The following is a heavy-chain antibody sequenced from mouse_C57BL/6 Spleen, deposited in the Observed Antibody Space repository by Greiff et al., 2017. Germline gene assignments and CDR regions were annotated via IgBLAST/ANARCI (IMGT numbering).Heavy chain of an antibody. D-gene: IGHD1-1*02. CDR1: GYSFTGYY. CDR2: INPSTGGT. J-gene: IGHJ3*01. CDR3: ARGNYGGAWFAY. V-gene: IGHV1-42*01. Sequence: VQLQQSGPELVKPGASVKISCKASGYSFTGYYMNWVKQSPEKSLEWIGEINPSTGGTTYNQKFKAKATLTVDKSSSTAYMQLKSLTSEDSAVYYYARGNYGGAWFAYWGQGTLVTVSA.